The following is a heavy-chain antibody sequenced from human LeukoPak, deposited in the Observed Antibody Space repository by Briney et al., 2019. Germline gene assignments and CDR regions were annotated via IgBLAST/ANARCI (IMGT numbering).Heavy chain of an antibody. Sequence: GGSLRLSCAASGFTFSSYAMSWVRQAPGKGLEWVSDINGSGGSTYYADSVKGRFTISRDNSKNTLYLQMNSLRAEDTAVYYCARGFSGSRLDYWGQGTLVTVSS. CDR1: GFTFSSYA. D-gene: IGHD1-26*01. V-gene: IGHV3-23*01. J-gene: IGHJ4*02. CDR2: INGSGGST. CDR3: ARGFSGSRLDY.